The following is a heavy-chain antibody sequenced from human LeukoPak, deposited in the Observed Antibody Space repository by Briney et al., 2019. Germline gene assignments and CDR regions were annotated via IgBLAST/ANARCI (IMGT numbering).Heavy chain of an antibody. Sequence: GGSLRLSCAASEFIVSDSYMSWVRQAPGKGLEWVSAISGSGGSTYYADSVKGRFTISRDNSKNTLYLQMNSLRAEDTAVYYCAKSSQAGYFDYWGQGTLVTVSS. V-gene: IGHV3-23*01. J-gene: IGHJ4*02. CDR1: EFIVSDSY. CDR3: AKSSQAGYFDY. CDR2: ISGSGGST.